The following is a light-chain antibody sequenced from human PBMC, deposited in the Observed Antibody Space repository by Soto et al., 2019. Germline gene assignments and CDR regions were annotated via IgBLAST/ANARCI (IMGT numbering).Light chain of an antibody. CDR3: QQCSEWPLT. CDR1: QTVSID. Sequence: DIVFTQSPDTLSIPPGERPTLCCRASQTVSIDLAWFRQTPGQAPRLLIYGTSTRATGIPARFSGSASGTEFTLTISSLQSEDFTVYYCQQCSEWPLTFGQGTKVDIK. J-gene: IGKJ1*01. CDR2: GTS. V-gene: IGKV3D-15*01.